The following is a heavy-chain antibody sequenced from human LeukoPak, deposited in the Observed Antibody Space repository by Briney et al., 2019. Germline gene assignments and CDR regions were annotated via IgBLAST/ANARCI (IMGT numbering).Heavy chain of an antibody. V-gene: IGHV4-39*01. J-gene: IGHJ4*02. CDR2: IYHSGST. CDR1: GGSISSSSYY. D-gene: IGHD6-13*01. CDR3: ARQGQQLVTPEGFDY. Sequence: SETLSLTCTVSGGSISSSSYYWGWIRQPPGKGLEWIGSIYHSGSTYYNPSLKSRVTISVDTSKNQFSLKLSSVTAADTAVYYCARQGQQLVTPEGFDYWGQGTLVTVSS.